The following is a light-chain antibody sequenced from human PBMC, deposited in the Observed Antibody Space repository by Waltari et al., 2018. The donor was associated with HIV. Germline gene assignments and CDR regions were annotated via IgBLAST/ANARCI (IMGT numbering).Light chain of an antibody. Sequence: DIQITQSPSSLSGSVGDRVNIPCRASPGISSYLNCFQQNPGNAPKLLISAASRFQVAVPPRFSGIGSGTDFTLTISSLQPEDFAIYYCQQSYRTLPYTFGQGTKLEMK. V-gene: IGKV1-39*01. CDR3: QQSYRTLPYT. CDR1: PGISSY. CDR2: AAS. J-gene: IGKJ2*01.